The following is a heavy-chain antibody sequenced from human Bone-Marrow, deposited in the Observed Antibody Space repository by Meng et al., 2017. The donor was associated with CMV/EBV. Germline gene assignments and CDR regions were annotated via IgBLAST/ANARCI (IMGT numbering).Heavy chain of an antibody. V-gene: IGHV1-46*01. J-gene: IGHJ6*02. D-gene: IGHD3-22*01. Sequence: ASVKVSCKTSGYTFTSYCIHWVRQAPGQALEWVGIIHPSPGSTIYAQKFKGRVSLTMDTSTSTVYMELSSLRSEDTAVYYCARWVSYYYGMDVWGQGTTVTVSS. CDR2: IHPSPGST. CDR1: GYTFTSYC. CDR3: ARWVSYYYGMDV.